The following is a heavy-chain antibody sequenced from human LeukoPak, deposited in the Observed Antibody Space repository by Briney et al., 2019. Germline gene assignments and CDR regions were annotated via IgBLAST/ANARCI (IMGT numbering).Heavy chain of an antibody. CDR3: ARSLSEIPSYGSGSYYKN. D-gene: IGHD3-10*01. CDR1: GGSISSYY. J-gene: IGHJ4*02. V-gene: IGHV4-59*06. Sequence: KTSEILSLTCTVSGGSISSYYWSWIRQHPGKGLEWIGYIYYSGSTYYNPSLKSRVTISVDTSKNQFSLKLSSVTAADTAVYYCARSLSEIPSYGSGSYYKNWGQGTLVTVSS. CDR2: IYYSGST.